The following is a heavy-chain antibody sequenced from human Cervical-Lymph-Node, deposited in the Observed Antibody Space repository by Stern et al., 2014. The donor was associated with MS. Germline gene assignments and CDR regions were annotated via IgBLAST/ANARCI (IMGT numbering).Heavy chain of an antibody. V-gene: IGHV1-24*01. Sequence: DQLVESGAEVKKPGASVKVSCKGSGSTLTDFFMHWVRQPPGKGLEWMGGFDPEDGETIYAQNFQGRVTMTEDTSTDTAYMELSSLRSDDTAVYYCATDYNYWGQGTLVTVSS. CDR1: GSTLTDFF. D-gene: IGHD3-10*01. CDR2: FDPEDGET. J-gene: IGHJ4*02. CDR3: ATDYNY.